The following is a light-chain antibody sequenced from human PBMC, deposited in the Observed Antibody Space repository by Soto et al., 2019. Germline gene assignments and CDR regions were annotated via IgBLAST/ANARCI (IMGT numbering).Light chain of an antibody. Sequence: QSVLTQPASVSGSPGQSITISCTGTSSDVGGYNYVSWYQQHPGKAPKLMIYDVSYRPSGVSNRFSGSKSGNTASLTISGLQADDEADYYCSSYTSSSTVVFGGGTKLTGL. J-gene: IGLJ3*02. V-gene: IGLV2-14*03. CDR2: DVS. CDR3: SSYTSSSTVV. CDR1: SSDVGGYNY.